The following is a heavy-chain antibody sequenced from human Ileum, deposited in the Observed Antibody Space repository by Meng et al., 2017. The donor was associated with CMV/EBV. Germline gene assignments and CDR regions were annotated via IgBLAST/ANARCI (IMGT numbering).Heavy chain of an antibody. CDR3: ARTPDVQWKSSRCDF. V-gene: IGHV1-18*01. D-gene: IGHD6-19*01. Sequence: VYRVQSGVEVKKPGPSLKFSCKPSGYTFSSYGINWVRQAPGQGLEWLGWISGNNGKTKYAQKFQGRVTMTTDTATSTAYMEVRSLRSDDTAVYYCARTPDVQWKSSRCDFWGQGTLVTVSS. CDR2: ISGNNGKT. CDR1: GYTFSSYG. J-gene: IGHJ4*02.